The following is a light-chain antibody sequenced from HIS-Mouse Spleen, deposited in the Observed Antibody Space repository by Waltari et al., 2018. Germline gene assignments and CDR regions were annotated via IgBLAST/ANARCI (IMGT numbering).Light chain of an antibody. CDR1: SSDVGGYHY. CDR2: EVS. CDR3: SSYTSSSTPYV. V-gene: IGLV2-14*01. Sequence: QSALTQPASVSGSPGQSITISCTGTSSDVGGYHYVSWYQQHPGKAPNIMIYEVSNRPSGVSNRFSGSKSGNTASLTISGLQAEDEADYYCSSYTSSSTPYVFGTGTKVTVL. J-gene: IGLJ1*01.